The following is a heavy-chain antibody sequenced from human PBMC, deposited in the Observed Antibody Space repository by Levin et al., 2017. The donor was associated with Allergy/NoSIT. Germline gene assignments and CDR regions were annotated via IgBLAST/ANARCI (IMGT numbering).Heavy chain of an antibody. CDR2: ISYDGSNK. CDR1: GFTFSSYA. D-gene: IGHD6-19*01. J-gene: IGHJ5*02. Sequence: GGSLRLSCAASGFTFSSYAMHWVRQAPGKGLEWVAVISYDGSNKYYADSVKGRFTISRDNSKNTLYLQMNSLRAEDTAVYYCARPFTDSSGWWHPEIKNWFDPWGQGTLVTVSS. CDR3: ARPFTDSSGWWHPEIKNWFDP. V-gene: IGHV3-30-3*01.